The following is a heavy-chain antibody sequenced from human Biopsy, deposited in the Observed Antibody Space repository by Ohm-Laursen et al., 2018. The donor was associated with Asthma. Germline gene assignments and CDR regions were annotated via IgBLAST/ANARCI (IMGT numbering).Heavy chain of an antibody. Sequence: SLRLSCAASGFSLSDHYMSWLRQAPGKGLEWVSYISWSSSYTNYADSVKGRFTISRDNAKNSLFLQMNSLRAEDTAVYYCARGGSRDLWGTYRYPWDYWGQGTLVTVSS. CDR2: ISWSSSYT. CDR1: GFSLSDHY. J-gene: IGHJ4*02. CDR3: ARGGSRDLWGTYRYPWDY. D-gene: IGHD3-16*02. V-gene: IGHV3-11*06.